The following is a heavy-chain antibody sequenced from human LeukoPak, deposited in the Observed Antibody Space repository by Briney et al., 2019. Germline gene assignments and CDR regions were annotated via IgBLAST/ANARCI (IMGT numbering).Heavy chain of an antibody. V-gene: IGHV3-23*01. D-gene: IGHD3-3*01. Sequence: GGSLRLSCEVSGFGFSSYAMNWVRQAPGKGLEWVSVITSGVTTFYADSVRGRFTISRDNSKNTLYLQMNSLRAEDTAVYYCAKDSPRITIFPILYWGQGTLVTVSS. J-gene: IGHJ4*02. CDR3: AKDSPRITIFPILY. CDR1: GFGFSSYA. CDR2: ITSGVTT.